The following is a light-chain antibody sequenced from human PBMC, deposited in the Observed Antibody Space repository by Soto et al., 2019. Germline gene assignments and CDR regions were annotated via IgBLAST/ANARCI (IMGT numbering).Light chain of an antibody. V-gene: IGLV7-46*01. CDR2: DVT. J-gene: IGLJ2*01. Sequence: QAVVTQEPSLTVSAGGTVTLTCGSSTGTVTSGHFPYWFQQKPGQAPRALIYDVTKKHSWTPARFSGSLLGDKAALTLSGVQPEDEAEYYCLLTYSDAVVFGGGTKLTVL. CDR1: TGTVTSGHF. CDR3: LLTYSDAVV.